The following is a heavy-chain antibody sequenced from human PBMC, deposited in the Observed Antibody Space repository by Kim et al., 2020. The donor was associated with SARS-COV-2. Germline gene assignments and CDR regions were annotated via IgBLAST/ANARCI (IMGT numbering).Heavy chain of an antibody. CDR3: ARGHYYDSSGYYYTY. CDR1: GGAFSGYY. D-gene: IGHD3-22*01. Sequence: SETLSLTCAVYGGAFSGYYWSWIRQPPGKGLEWIGEINHSGRTNYNPSLKSRVTISVDTSKNQFSLKLSSVTAADTAVYYCARGHYYDSSGYYYTYWGQGTLVTVSS. V-gene: IGHV4-34*01. CDR2: INHSGRT. J-gene: IGHJ4*02.